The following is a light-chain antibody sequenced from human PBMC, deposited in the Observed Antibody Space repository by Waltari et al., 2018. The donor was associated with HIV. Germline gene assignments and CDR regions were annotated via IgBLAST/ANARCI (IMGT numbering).Light chain of an antibody. CDR3: SAWDSSHSAWV. CDR1: SNNLGYQG. J-gene: IGLJ3*02. CDR2: RNN. Sequence: QAGLTQPPSVSKGLRQTATLPCTGNSNNLGYQGAAWLQQHQAQPPNLLSYRNNNRPSGSSERLSASRSVNTAALTIAALQPEDEADYYGSAWDSSHSAWVFGGGTKLTVL. V-gene: IGLV10-54*01.